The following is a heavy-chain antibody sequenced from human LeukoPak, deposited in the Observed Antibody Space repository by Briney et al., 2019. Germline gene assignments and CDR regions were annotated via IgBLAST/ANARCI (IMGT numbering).Heavy chain of an antibody. J-gene: IGHJ6*02. CDR2: FDPEDGET. CDR3: ATAKLLSYYYGMDV. V-gene: IGHV1-24*01. CDR1: GYTLTELS. Sequence: GASVKVSCKVSGYTLTELSMHWVRQAPGKGPEWMGGFDPEDGETIYAQKFQGRVTMTEDTSTDTAYMELSSLRSEDTAVYYCATAKLLSYYYGMDVWGQGTTVTVSS. D-gene: IGHD2-2*01.